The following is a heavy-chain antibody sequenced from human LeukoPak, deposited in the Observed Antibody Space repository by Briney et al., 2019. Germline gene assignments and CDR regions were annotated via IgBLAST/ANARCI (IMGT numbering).Heavy chain of an antibody. Sequence: GRSLRLSCAASGFTFSSYGMHWVRQAPGKGLEWVAVISYDGSNKYYADSVKGRFTISRDNSKNTLYLQMNSLRAEDTAVYYCAKGGYSGYDVWGQGTTVTVSS. CDR1: GFTFSSYG. J-gene: IGHJ6*02. CDR3: AKGGYSGYDV. D-gene: IGHD5-12*01. V-gene: IGHV3-30*18. CDR2: ISYDGSNK.